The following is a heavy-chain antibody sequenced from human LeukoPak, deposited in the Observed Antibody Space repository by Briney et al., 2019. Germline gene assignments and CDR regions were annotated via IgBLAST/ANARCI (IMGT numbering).Heavy chain of an antibody. J-gene: IGHJ6*02. V-gene: IGHV6-1*01. Sequence: SRTLSLTCAISGDSVSSNSAAWNRIRQSPSRGLEWLGRTYYRSKWYNDYAVSVKSRITINPDTSKNQFSLQLNSVTPEDTAVYYCAGSSSWSYYYGMDVWGQGTTVTVSS. CDR2: TYYRSKWYN. CDR1: GDSVSSNSAA. D-gene: IGHD6-13*01. CDR3: AGSSSWSYYYGMDV.